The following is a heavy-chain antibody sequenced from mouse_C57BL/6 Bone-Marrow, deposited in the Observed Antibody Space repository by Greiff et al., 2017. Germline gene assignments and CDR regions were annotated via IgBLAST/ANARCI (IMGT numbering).Heavy chain of an antibody. D-gene: IGHD1-1*01. J-gene: IGHJ2*01. CDR2: IYPGDGDT. CDR3: AISEVYYYGSSFY. CDR1: GYAFSSSW. Sequence: QVQLQQSGPELVKPGASVKLSCKASGYAFSSSWMNWVKQRPGKGLEWIGRIYPGDGDTNYNGKFKGKATLTADKSSSTAYMQLSSLTSDDSAVYFCAISEVYYYGSSFYWGQGPTLTVSS. V-gene: IGHV1-82*01.